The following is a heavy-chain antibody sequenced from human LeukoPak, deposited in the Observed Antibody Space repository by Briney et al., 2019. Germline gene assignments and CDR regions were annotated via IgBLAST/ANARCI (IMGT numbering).Heavy chain of an antibody. D-gene: IGHD3-10*01. CDR1: GFTFSSYS. J-gene: IGHJ4*02. CDR3: ARDGLGIDY. V-gene: IGHV3-21*01. Sequence: GGSLRLSCAASGFTFSSYSMNWVRQTPGKGLEWVSSISSGSGYIHYADSVKGRFTISRDNAKKSLYLQMNSLRAEDSAVYYCARDGLGIDYWGQGTLVTVSS. CDR2: ISSGSGYI.